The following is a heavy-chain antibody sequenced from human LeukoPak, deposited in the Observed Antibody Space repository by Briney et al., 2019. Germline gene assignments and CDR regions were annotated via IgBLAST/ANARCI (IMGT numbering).Heavy chain of an antibody. J-gene: IGHJ3*02. CDR1: GGSISDYY. CDR2: IFGSGSS. V-gene: IGHV4-59*01. CDR3: AREKDTGSNHAKFRYDI. Sequence: PSETLSLTCTVSGGSISDYYWSRIRQPPGKGLEWIGWIFGSGSSNYNPSLKSRLTISVDTSKNQFSLKLTSATAADTAVYYCAREKDTGSNHAKFRYDIWGQGTMVTVSS. D-gene: IGHD1-26*01.